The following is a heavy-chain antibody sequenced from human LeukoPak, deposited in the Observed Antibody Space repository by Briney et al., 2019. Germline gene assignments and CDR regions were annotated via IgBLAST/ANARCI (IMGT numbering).Heavy chain of an antibody. Sequence: ASVKVSCKASGYTFTGYYMHWVRQAPGQGLEWMGWISPNSGGTNYAQKFQGRVTMTRDTSISTAYMELSRRGADDTAVYYCGRPYNISSGRAYNWFDPWGQGTLVTVSS. J-gene: IGHJ5*02. CDR2: ISPNSGGT. CDR3: GRPYNISSGRAYNWFDP. V-gene: IGHV1-2*02. CDR1: GYTFTGYY. D-gene: IGHD3-22*01.